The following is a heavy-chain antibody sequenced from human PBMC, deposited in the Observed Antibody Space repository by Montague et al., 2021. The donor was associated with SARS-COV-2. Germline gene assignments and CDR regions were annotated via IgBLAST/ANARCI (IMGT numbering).Heavy chain of an antibody. CDR2: IFYNGNT. Sequence: SQTLSLTCTVPGGSITSGDYYWSWIRQSPGKGLEWIGYIFYNGNTFYNPSLKSRATISLDTSKNQFSLKLTSATAADTAVYYCAREIVVVTAHFDFWGQGIVVTVSA. D-gene: IGHD2-21*02. CDR1: GGSITSGDYY. J-gene: IGHJ4*02. CDR3: AREIVVVTAHFDF. V-gene: IGHV4-30-4*01.